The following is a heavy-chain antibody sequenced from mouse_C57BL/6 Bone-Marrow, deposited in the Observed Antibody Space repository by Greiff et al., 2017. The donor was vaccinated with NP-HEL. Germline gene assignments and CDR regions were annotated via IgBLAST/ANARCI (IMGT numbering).Heavy chain of an antibody. V-gene: IGHV1-15*01. Sequence: VQLQQSGAELVRPGASVTLSCKASGYTFTDYEMHWVKQTPVHGLEWIGAIDPETGGTAYNQKFKGKAILTADKSSSTAYMELRSLTSEDSAVYYCTRDYYGSSYEMDYWGQGTSVTVSS. CDR3: TRDYYGSSYEMDY. CDR1: GYTFTDYE. CDR2: IDPETGGT. J-gene: IGHJ4*01. D-gene: IGHD1-1*01.